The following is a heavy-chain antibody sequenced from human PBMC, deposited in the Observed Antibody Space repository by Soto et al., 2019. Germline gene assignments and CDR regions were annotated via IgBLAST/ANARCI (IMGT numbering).Heavy chain of an antibody. CDR3: ATIPLYCSGGSCYSYDAFDI. Sequence: QVQLVQSGAEVKKPGASVKVSCKASGYTFTSYGISWVRQAPGQGLEWMGWISAYNGNTNYAQKLQGRVTMTTDTSTSTAYKELRSLRSDDTTVYYCATIPLYCSGGSCYSYDAFDIWGQGTMVTVSS. CDR1: GYTFTSYG. CDR2: ISAYNGNT. D-gene: IGHD2-15*01. V-gene: IGHV1-18*01. J-gene: IGHJ3*02.